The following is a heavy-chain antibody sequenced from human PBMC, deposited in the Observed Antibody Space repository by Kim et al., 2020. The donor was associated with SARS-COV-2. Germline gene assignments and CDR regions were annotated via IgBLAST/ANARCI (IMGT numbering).Heavy chain of an antibody. J-gene: IGHJ6*02. D-gene: IGHD3-10*01. CDR2: ISSSSSYT. CDR3: ASPGVVWFGELTDRIGELDYYYGMDV. V-gene: IGHV3-11*03. CDR1: GFTVSDYY. Sequence: GGSLRLSCAASGFTVSDYYMSWIRQAPGKGLEWVSYISSSSSYTNYADSVKGRFTISRDNAKNSLYLQMNSLRAEDTAVYYCASPGVVWFGELTDRIGELDYYYGMDVWGQGTTVTVSS.